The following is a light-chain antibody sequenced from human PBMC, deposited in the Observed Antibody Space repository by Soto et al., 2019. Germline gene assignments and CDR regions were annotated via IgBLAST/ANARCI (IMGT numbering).Light chain of an antibody. J-gene: IGLJ3*02. CDR3: CSYALTSRV. CDR2: DVN. CDR1: SGDIGAYNY. V-gene: IGLV2-11*01. Sequence: QSALTQPRSVSGSPGQSVTFSCTGTSGDIGAYNYVSWYQFHPGKAPKMIIYDVNKRPSGVPDRFSGSKSGNTASLTISWLQAEDEADYYCCSYALTSRVFGGGTMLTVL.